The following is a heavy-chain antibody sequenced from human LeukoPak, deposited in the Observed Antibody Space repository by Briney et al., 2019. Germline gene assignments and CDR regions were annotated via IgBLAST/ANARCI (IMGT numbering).Heavy chain of an antibody. D-gene: IGHD5-24*01. CDR2: LSWNSGSI. J-gene: IGHJ4*02. CDR3: AKGPGMATVKRYLDY. V-gene: IGHV3-9*01. CDR1: GFTFDGHA. Sequence: GGSLRLSCAASGFTFDGHAMHWVRQAPGKGLEWVSGLSWNSGSIDYADSVKGRFTISRDNAKNSLYLQMNSLRVEDTALYYCAKGPGMATVKRYLDYWGQGTLVTVSS.